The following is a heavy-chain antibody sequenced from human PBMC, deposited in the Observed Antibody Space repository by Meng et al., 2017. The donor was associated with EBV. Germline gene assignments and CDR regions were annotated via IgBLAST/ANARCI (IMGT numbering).Heavy chain of an antibody. CDR2: IIPIFGTA. V-gene: IGHV1-69*06. CDR3: ARAEIAAAGRLDY. Sequence: QVRLVECGAGVKQPGSSVKVSCKASGGTFSSYAISWVRQAPGQGLEWMGGIIPIFGTANYAQKFQGRVTITADKSTSTAYMELSSLRSEDTAVYYCARAEIAAAGRLDYWGQGTLVTVSS. CDR1: GGTFSSYA. D-gene: IGHD6-13*01. J-gene: IGHJ4*02.